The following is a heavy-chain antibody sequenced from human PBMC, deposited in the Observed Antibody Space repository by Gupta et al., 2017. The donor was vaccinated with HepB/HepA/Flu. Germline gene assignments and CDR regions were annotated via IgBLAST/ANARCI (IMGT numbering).Heavy chain of an antibody. CDR3: AIPYTTSSMYLYYILDV. D-gene: IGHD1-26*01. V-gene: IGHV1-2*02. J-gene: IGHJ6*04. Sequence: QVQLVQSGAEVKESGASVKVSCQAFGYKFIDQYIHWIRQAPGQGLEWMGWINPNTGGTHFADKCQGRVTLTTDRSINTAYMELDSLRSDDTARYYCAIPYTTSSMYLYYILDVWGEGTAVTVSA. CDR1: GYKFIDQY. CDR2: INPNTGGT.